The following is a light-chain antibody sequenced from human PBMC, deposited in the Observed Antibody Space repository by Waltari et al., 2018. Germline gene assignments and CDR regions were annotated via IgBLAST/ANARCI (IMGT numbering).Light chain of an antibody. CDR2: GAS. Sequence: EIVLTQSPGTLSLSPGERATLSCRASQGVGNSYLAWYQKTPDQATRLLSYGASSRAASTPEMFSGSGSGTDFTLTIRLLEPEDSAGYYCQRYGSALFTLGPGTKVEIK. J-gene: IGKJ3*01. CDR1: QGVGNSY. CDR3: QRYGSALFT. V-gene: IGKV3-20*01.